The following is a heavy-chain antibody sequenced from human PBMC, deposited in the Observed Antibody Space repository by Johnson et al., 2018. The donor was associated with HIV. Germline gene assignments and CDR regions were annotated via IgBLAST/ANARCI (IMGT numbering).Heavy chain of an antibody. CDR3: ARGPPMMVVVFSAFHI. V-gene: IGHV3-30-3*01. D-gene: IGHD3-22*01. CDR1: GFTFSSYA. Sequence: QVQLVESGGGVVQPGRSLRLSCAASGFTFSSYAMHWVRQAPGKGLQWVAVISFDGSNKYYADSVKGRFTISRDNSKNTLYLQMNSLRAEDTAGEDGARGPPMMVVVFSAFHIWGQGTMVTVSS. J-gene: IGHJ3*02. CDR2: ISFDGSNK.